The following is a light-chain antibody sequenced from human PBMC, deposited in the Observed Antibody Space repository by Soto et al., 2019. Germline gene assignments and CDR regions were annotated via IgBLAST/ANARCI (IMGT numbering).Light chain of an antibody. Sequence: QSALTQPASASGSPGQSITISCTGTNVDVGGYNYVSWYQHHPGKAPKLLIFEVSNRPSGVSNRFSGSKSGNTASLTISGLQSEDEADYYCASYTIKTTYVFGSGTKVTVL. V-gene: IGLV2-14*01. J-gene: IGLJ1*01. CDR3: ASYTIKTTYV. CDR1: NVDVGGYNY. CDR2: EVS.